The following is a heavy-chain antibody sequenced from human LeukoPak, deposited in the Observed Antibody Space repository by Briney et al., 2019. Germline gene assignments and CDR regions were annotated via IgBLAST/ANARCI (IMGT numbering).Heavy chain of an antibody. Sequence: SETLSLTCTVSGGSISSSSYYWGWIRQPPGKGLEWIGSIYYSGSTYYNPSLKSRVTISVDTSKNQFSLKLSSVTAADTAVYYCASPSIAAAGPDYWGQGTLATVSS. J-gene: IGHJ4*02. CDR2: IYYSGST. CDR1: GGSISSSSYY. D-gene: IGHD6-13*01. CDR3: ASPSIAAAGPDY. V-gene: IGHV4-39*01.